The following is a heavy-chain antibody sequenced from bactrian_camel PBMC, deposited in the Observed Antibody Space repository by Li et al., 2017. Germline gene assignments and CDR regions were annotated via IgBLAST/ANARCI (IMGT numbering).Heavy chain of an antibody. CDR1: TYIFKRCA. CDR2: IHTVSGST. J-gene: IGHJ4*01. Sequence: VQLVESGGGSVQVGGSLRLSCTHATYIFKRCAMGWYRQAPGKEREGVAAIHTVSGSTYYAGSVKGRFTISQDSARNTAYLQMNNLQPEDTATYYCAEGRGSRGEHCYSLNYWGQGTQVTVS. CDR3: AEGRGSRGEHCYSLNY. D-gene: IGHD6*01. V-gene: IGHV3S54*01.